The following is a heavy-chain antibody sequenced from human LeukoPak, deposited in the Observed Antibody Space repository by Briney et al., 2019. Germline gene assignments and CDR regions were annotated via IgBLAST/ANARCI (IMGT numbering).Heavy chain of an antibody. Sequence: GGSLRLACAANGCTFSRCDMRWIRQATGKGLEWVSGIGTAGDPYYPDSVKGRFTISRKNAKNSLYLQMNSLKPGDTAVYYCVRAGTGWSYFDYWGQGTLVTVSS. CDR1: GCTFSRCD. CDR2: IGTAGDP. V-gene: IGHV3-13*05. CDR3: VRAGTGWSYFDY. J-gene: IGHJ4*02. D-gene: IGHD6-19*01.